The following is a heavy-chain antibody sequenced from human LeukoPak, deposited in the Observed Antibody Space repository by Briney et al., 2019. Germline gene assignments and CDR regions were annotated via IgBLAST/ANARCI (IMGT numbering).Heavy chain of an antibody. CDR2: ISAYNGNT. V-gene: IGHV1-18*01. CDR3: ARDRLVVVTAPGPVDY. D-gene: IGHD2-21*02. CDR1: GYTFTSYG. Sequence: ASVKDSCKASGYTFTSYGISWVRQAPGQGLEWMGWISAYNGNTNYAQKLQGRVTMTTDTSTSTAYMELRSLRSDDTAVYYCARDRLVVVTAPGPVDYWGQGTLVTVSS. J-gene: IGHJ4*02.